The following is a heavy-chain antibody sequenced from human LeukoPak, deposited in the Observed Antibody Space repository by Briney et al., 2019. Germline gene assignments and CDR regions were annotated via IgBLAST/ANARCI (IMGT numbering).Heavy chain of an antibody. Sequence: GASVKVSCMASGYTFTGYYMHWVRQAPGQGLEWMGWINPNSGGTNYAQKFQGRVTMTRDPAISTAYMELSRLRSDDTAVYYCASPLRYYYYYGMDVWGQGTTVTVSS. J-gene: IGHJ6*02. V-gene: IGHV1-2*02. CDR1: GYTFTGYY. CDR2: INPNSGGT. CDR3: ASPLRYYYYYGMDV.